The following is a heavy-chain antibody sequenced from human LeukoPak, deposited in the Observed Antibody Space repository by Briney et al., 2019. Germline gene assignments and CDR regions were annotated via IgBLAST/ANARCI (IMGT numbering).Heavy chain of an antibody. CDR3: GRASGYYPKKVYFDY. Sequence: GGSLTLSCAVSGFTFSDYYMAYIRQAPGKGLEWVGYISYTSSTVYYADSVKGRFTISRDNAKNSLYMQMYSPGAHDTPLYYCGRASGYYPKKVYFDYWGQGTLVTVSS. CDR1: GFTFSDYY. J-gene: IGHJ4*02. D-gene: IGHD3-22*01. V-gene: IGHV3-11*01. CDR2: ISYTSSTV.